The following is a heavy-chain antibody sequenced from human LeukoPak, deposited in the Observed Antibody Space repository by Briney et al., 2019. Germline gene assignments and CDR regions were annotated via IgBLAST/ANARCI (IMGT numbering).Heavy chain of an antibody. CDR2: IYYSGST. V-gene: IGHV4-31*03. CDR3: ARVDTAMVTGFTLDYFDY. CDR1: GGSISSGGYY. D-gene: IGHD5-18*01. J-gene: IGHJ4*02. Sequence: SQTLSLTCTVFGGSISSGGYYWSWIRQHPGKGLEWIGYIYYSGSTYYNPSLKSRVTISVDTSKNQFSLKLSSVTAADTAVYYCARVDTAMVTGFTLDYFDYWGQGTLVTVSS.